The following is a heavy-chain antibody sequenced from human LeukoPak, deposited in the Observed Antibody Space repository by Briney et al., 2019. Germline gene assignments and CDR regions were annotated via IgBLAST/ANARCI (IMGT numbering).Heavy chain of an antibody. CDR2: IKSKTDGGTT. V-gene: IGHV3-15*07. CDR1: GFTFSNAW. J-gene: IGHJ5*02. CDR3: TTDPSTYYYGSGSYYRDNWFDP. D-gene: IGHD3-10*01. Sequence: PGGSLRLSCAASGFTFSNAWMNWVRQAPGKGLEWVGRIKSKTDGGTTDYAAPVKGRFTISRDDSKNTLYLQMNSLKTEDTAVYYCTTDPSTYYYGSGSYYRDNWFDPWGQGTLVTVSS.